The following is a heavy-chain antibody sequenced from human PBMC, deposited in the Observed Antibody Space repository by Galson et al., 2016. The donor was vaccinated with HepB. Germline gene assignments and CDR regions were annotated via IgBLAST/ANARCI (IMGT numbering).Heavy chain of an antibody. CDR1: RFTFSTSG. V-gene: IGHV3-33*01. D-gene: IGHD3-22*01. J-gene: IGHJ4*02. CDR3: ARGHYDSRGPPEGH. CDR2: IWHDGSNK. Sequence: SLRLSCAASRFTFSTSGMHWVRQAPGKGLEWVAGIWHDGSNKYYADSVKGRFTISRDNSKNTLYLQMNSLRGEDTAVYYCARGHYDSRGPPEGHWGQGTLVTVSA.